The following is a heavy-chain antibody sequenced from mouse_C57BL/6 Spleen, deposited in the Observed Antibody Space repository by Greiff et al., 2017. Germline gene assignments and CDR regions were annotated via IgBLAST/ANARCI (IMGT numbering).Heavy chain of an antibody. CDR2: ISSGSSTI. CDR3: ARGYYGSSPLDV. CDR1: GFTFSDYG. D-gene: IGHD1-1*01. V-gene: IGHV5-17*01. J-gene: IGHJ1*03. Sequence: EVQLVESGGGLVKPGGSLKLSCAASGFTFSDYGMHWVRQAPEKGLEWVAYISSGSSTIYYADTVKGRFTISRDNAKNTLFLQMTSLRSEYTAMYCCARGYYGSSPLDVWGTGTTVTVSS.